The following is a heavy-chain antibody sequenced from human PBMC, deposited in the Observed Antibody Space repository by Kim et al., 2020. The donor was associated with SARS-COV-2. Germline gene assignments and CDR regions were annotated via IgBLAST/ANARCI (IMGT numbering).Heavy chain of an antibody. Sequence: SVKGRFTNLRNNAKNSLYLQMNSLRAEDTAVYYCARGTATGHYYYYGLDVWGQGTTVTVSS. J-gene: IGHJ6*02. D-gene: IGHD1-26*01. V-gene: IGHV3-7*04. CDR3: ARGTATGHYYYYGLDV.